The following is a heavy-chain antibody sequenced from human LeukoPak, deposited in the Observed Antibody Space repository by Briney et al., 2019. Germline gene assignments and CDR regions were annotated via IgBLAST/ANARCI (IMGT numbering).Heavy chain of an antibody. CDR2: ISYDGSNK. D-gene: IGHD6-13*01. J-gene: IGHJ4*02. V-gene: IGHV3-30*04. CDR1: GFTFSSYA. Sequence: GGSLRLSCAASGFTFSSYAMHWVRQAPGKGLEWVAVISYDGSNKYYADSVKGRFTISRDNSKNTLYLQMNSLRAEDTAVYYCARGTVSSSWYYFDYWGQGTLVTVSS. CDR3: ARGTVSSSWYYFDY.